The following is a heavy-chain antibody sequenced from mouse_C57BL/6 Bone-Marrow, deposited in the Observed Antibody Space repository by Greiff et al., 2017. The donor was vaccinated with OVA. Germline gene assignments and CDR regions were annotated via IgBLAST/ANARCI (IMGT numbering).Heavy chain of an antibody. CDR1: GYTFTSYW. CDR2: IYPSDSET. CDR3: ARCGGYGTWGY. V-gene: IGHV1-61*01. J-gene: IGHJ4*01. D-gene: IGHD2-14*01. Sequence: LQQPGAELVRPGSSVKLSCKASGYTFTSYWMDWVKQRPGQGLEWIGNIYPSDSETHYNQKFKDKATLTVDKSSRTAYMQLSSLTSEDSAVYDGARCGGYGTWGYWGQGTSVTVSS.